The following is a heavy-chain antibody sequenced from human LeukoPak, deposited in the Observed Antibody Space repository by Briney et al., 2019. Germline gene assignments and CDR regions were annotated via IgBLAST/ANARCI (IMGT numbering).Heavy chain of an antibody. CDR2: INSGGTVT. Sequence: GGSLRLSCAASGFTFSDFWMHWVRQAPGKGLVWVSRINSGGTVTNYADSVKGRLTISRDNAKNTLYLQMNSLRAEDTAVYYCARHGGTSWYFFVDYWGQGTLVTVSS. J-gene: IGHJ4*02. CDR1: GFTFSDFW. CDR3: ARHGGTSWYFFVDY. D-gene: IGHD6-13*01. V-gene: IGHV3-74*01.